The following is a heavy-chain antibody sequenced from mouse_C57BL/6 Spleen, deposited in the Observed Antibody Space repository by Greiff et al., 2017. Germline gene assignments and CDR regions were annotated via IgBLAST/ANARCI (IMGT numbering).Heavy chain of an antibody. D-gene: IGHD2-4*01. CDR1: GFSLTSYG. V-gene: IGHV2-5*01. J-gene: IGHJ4*01. Sequence: VQLQQSGPGLVQPSQSLSITCTVSGFSLTSYGVHWVRQSPGKGLEWLGVIWRGGSTDYNAAFMSRLSITKDNSKSQVFFKMNSLQADDTAIYYCAKYDYDEDYYAMDYWGQGTSVTVSS. CDR2: IWRGGST. CDR3: AKYDYDEDYYAMDY.